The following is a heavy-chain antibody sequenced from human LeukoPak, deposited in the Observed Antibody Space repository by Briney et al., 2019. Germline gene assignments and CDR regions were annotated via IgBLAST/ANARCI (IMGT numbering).Heavy chain of an antibody. J-gene: IGHJ6*02. V-gene: IGHV1-18*01. CDR3: AGDGIYGSGSHYYYYGMDV. Sequence: GASVKVSCKASGYTFTSYGISWVRQAPGQGLEWMGWISAYNGNTNYAQKLQGRVTMTTDTSTSTAYMELRSLRSDDTAVYYCAGDGIYGSGSHYYYYGMDVWGQGTTVTVSS. D-gene: IGHD3-10*01. CDR2: ISAYNGNT. CDR1: GYTFTSYG.